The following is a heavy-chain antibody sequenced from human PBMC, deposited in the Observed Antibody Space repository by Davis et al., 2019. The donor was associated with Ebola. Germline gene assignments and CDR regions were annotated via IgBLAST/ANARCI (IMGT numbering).Heavy chain of an antibody. Sequence: KVSCKGSGYSFTSYWIGWVRQMPGKGLEWMGIIYPSDSGTRYSPSFQGQVTISADKSISTAYLQWSSLKASDSAMYYCVRQESYYGSVDYWGQGTLVTVSS. CDR3: VRQESYYGSVDY. V-gene: IGHV5-51*01. CDR1: GYSFTSYW. D-gene: IGHD3-10*01. CDR2: IYPSDSGT. J-gene: IGHJ4*02.